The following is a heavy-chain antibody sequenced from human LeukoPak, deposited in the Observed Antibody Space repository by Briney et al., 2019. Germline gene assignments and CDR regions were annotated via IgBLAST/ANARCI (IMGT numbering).Heavy chain of an antibody. Sequence: PSETLSLTCTVSGGSISSYYWSWIRQPAGKGLEWIARIYTSGSTNYNPSLKSRVTMSVDTSKNQFSLKLSSVTAADTAVYYCARDREIFGVVIIPSGAFDIWGQGTMVAVSS. CDR3: ARDREIFGVVIIPSGAFDI. D-gene: IGHD3-3*01. J-gene: IGHJ3*02. V-gene: IGHV4-4*07. CDR1: GGSISSYY. CDR2: IYTSGST.